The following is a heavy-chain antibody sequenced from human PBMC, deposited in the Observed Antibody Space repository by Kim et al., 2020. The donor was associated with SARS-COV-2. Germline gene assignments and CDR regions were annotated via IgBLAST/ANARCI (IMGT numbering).Heavy chain of an antibody. CDR3: VSDRTLWA. J-gene: IGHJ5*02. Sequence: DGNLAYNADSVKGRFTISRDNAKNTVYLQMNSLRVDDTAVYYCVSDRTLWAWGQGTRVTVSS. V-gene: IGHV3-74*01. D-gene: IGHD1-26*01. CDR2: DGNLA.